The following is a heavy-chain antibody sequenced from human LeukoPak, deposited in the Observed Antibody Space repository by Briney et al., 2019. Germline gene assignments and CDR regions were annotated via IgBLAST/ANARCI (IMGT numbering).Heavy chain of an antibody. CDR3: ARDRCSGGSCYGWFDP. CDR2: INAGNGNT. J-gene: IGHJ5*02. CDR1: GYTFTSHA. Sequence: ASVKVSCKASGYTFTSHAMHWVRQAPGQRLEWMGWINAGNGNTKYSQKFQGRVTITRDTSASTAYMELSSLRSEDTAVYYCARDRCSGGSCYGWFDPWGQGTLVTVSS. V-gene: IGHV1-3*01. D-gene: IGHD2-15*01.